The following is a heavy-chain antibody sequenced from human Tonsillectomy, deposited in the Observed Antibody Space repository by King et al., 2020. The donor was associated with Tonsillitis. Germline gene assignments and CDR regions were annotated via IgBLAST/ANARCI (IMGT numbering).Heavy chain of an antibody. V-gene: IGHV3-21*01. CDR2: ISTGSTYI. CDR3: ARDDHYGDYEFAS. J-gene: IGHJ4*02. Sequence: DVQLVESGGGLVKPGGSLRLSCAASGFTFSSYSMNWVRQAPGKGLEWVSSISTGSTYIYYTHPVKGRFTISRENAKNSLYLRMNSLRAEDTAVYYCARDDHYGDYEFASWGQGTLVTVSS. CDR1: GFTFSSYS. D-gene: IGHD4-17*01.